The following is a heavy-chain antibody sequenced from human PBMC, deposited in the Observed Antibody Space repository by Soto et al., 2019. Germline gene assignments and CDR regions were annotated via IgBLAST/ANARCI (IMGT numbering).Heavy chain of an antibody. CDR3: ARATIPRNIVGATIPFDY. CDR1: GYTFTSYG. CDR2: ISAYNGNT. V-gene: IGHV1-18*01. D-gene: IGHD1-26*01. J-gene: IGHJ4*02. Sequence: QVQLVQSGAEVKKPGASVKVSCKASGYTFTSYGISWVRQAPGQGLEWMGWISAYNGNTNYAQKLQGRVTMTTDTSTSTAYMELRSLRSDDTAVYYCARATIPRNIVGATIPFDYWGQGTLVTVSS.